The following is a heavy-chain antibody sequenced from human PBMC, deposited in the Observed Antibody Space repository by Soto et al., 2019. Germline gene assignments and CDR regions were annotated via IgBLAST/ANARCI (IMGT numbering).Heavy chain of an antibody. Sequence: ASVKVSCKASGYTFTGYYMHWVRQAPGQGLEWMGWINPNSGGTNYAQRFQGRVTMTRDTSISTAYMELSRLRSDDTAVYYCARDGSNYEPTDYWGQGTLVTVSS. D-gene: IGHD4-4*01. J-gene: IGHJ4*02. CDR1: GYTFTGYY. CDR2: INPNSGGT. V-gene: IGHV1-2*02. CDR3: ARDGSNYEPTDY.